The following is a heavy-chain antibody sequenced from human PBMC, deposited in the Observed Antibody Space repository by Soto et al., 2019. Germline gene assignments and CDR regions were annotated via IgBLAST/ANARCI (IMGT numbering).Heavy chain of an antibody. J-gene: IGHJ6*02. V-gene: IGHV4-31*03. Sequence: QVQLQESGPGLVKPSQTLSLTCTVSGASISSGGYYWSRIRQHPGKGLEWIGYIYYTGSTYYNPSLKSRVTMSVDSSKNQFSLRLSSVTAADTAVYYCARDLQFRRLFYGMDVWGQGTTVTVSS. CDR3: ARDLQFRRLFYGMDV. D-gene: IGHD1-1*01. CDR2: IYYTGST. CDR1: GASISSGGYY.